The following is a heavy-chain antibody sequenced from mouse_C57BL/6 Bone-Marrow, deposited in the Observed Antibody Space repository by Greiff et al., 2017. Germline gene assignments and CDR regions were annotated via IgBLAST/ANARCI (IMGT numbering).Heavy chain of an antibody. CDR1: GYTFTSYT. J-gene: IGHJ1*03. CDR3: ARDYYGSSYWYFDV. V-gene: IGHV1-4*01. CDR2: INPSSGYT. Sequence: VMLVESGAELARPGASVKMSCKASGYTFTSYTMHWVKQRPGQGLEWIGYINPSSGYTKYNQKFKDKATLTADKSSSTAYMQLSSLTSEDSAVYYCARDYYGSSYWYFDVWGTGTTVTVSS. D-gene: IGHD1-1*01.